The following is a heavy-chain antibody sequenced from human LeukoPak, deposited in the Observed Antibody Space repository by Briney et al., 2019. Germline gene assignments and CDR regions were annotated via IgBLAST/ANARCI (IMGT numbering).Heavy chain of an antibody. CDR2: IRFSGNS. V-gene: IGHV4-39*01. CDR1: GGSISMSTYY. J-gene: IGHJ6*02. CDR3: ARFTRSSSSHYYYYAMDV. D-gene: IGHD6-6*01. Sequence: PSETLSLTCTVSGGSISMSTYYWGWIRQPPGKGLECIGSIRFSGNSYYNPSPSLKSRVTISVDTSKNQFSLNVISVTAADTAVYYCARFTRSSSSHYYYYAMDVWGQGTTVTVSS.